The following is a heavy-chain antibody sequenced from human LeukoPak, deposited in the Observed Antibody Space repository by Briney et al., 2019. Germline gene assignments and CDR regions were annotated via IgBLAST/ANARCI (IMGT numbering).Heavy chain of an antibody. CDR2: INPNSGVT. Sequence: GASVKVSCKASGYTFTGYFLHWVRQAPGQGLEWMGWINPNSGVTKYAQKFQGRVTMTRDTSIGSGYMYLSRLRSDDTAVYYCARDALRNASPMDVWGQGTTVTVSS. J-gene: IGHJ6*02. V-gene: IGHV1-2*02. CDR3: ARDALRNASPMDV. D-gene: IGHD1-14*01. CDR1: GYTFTGYF.